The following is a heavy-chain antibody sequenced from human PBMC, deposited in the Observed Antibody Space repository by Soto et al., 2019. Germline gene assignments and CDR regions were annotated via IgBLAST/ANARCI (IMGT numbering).Heavy chain of an antibody. CDR1: GGSISSAVYY. V-gene: IGHV4-30-4*01. J-gene: IGHJ4*02. CDR3: ATHPYYDFYSGDYLDY. Sequence: QVQLQESGPGLVKPSQTLSLTCTVSGGSISSAVYYWTWFRQPPGKGLEWVGYIYHTGSAYYNPSLKSRLTISIDTSRDQFSLKLSSVTAADTAVYYCATHPYYDFYSGDYLDYWGQGTLITVSS. CDR2: IYHTGSA. D-gene: IGHD3-3*01.